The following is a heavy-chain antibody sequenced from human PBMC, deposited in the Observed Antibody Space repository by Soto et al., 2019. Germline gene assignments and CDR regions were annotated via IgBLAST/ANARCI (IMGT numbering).Heavy chain of an antibody. D-gene: IGHD2-8*01. V-gene: IGHV4-34*01. CDR3: ARTMVYASYNWFDP. CDR2: INHSGST. CDR1: GGSFIGYY. J-gene: IGHJ5*02. Sequence: SLTCAVYGGSFIGYYWSWIRQPPGKGLEWIGEINHSGSTNYDPSLKSRVTISVDTSKNQFSLKLSSVTAADTAVYYCARTMVYASYNWFDPWGQGTLVTVSS.